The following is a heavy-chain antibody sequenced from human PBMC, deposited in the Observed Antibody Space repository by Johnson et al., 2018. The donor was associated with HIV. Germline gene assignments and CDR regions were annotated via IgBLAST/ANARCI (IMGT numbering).Heavy chain of an antibody. CDR3: TRGGWKVVTSIFAFDI. J-gene: IGHJ3*02. CDR1: GFTFSSYG. V-gene: IGHV3-30*02. D-gene: IGHD2-21*02. Sequence: QVQLVESGGGLVQPGGSLRLSCPASGFTFSSYGMHWVRPAPGTGLEWVAFIRSDGSNKYYADSVKGRFTISRDNAKNSLYLQMNSLRAEDTAVYYCTRGGWKVVTSIFAFDIWGQGTMVAVSS. CDR2: IRSDGSNK.